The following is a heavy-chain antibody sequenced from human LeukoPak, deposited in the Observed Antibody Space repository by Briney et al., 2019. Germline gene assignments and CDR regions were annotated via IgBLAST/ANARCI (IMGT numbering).Heavy chain of an antibody. CDR1: GDSISSYC. J-gene: IGHJ4*02. D-gene: IGHD3-3*01. Sequence: SETLSLTCTVSGDSISSYCWSWLRQPPGKALEWIGCIFYSGTTNYNPSLKSRVTISVDTSKNQSSLKLTSVTAADTAVYFCAREGGFYRPLDYSGQGTLVTVAS. V-gene: IGHV4-59*12. CDR3: AREGGFYRPLDY. CDR2: IFYSGTT.